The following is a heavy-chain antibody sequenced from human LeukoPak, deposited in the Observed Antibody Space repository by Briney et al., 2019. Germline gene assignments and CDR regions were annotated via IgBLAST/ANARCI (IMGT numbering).Heavy chain of an antibody. Sequence: GGSLRLSCAASGFTFSSYSMNWVRQAPGKGLEWISYISGSSSTIYYADSVKGRFTISRDNAKNSLYLQMNSLRAEDTAVYYCANHYSSGLPGWGQGTLVTVSS. J-gene: IGHJ4*02. V-gene: IGHV3-48*01. CDR3: ANHYSSGLPG. CDR2: ISGSSSTI. D-gene: IGHD6-19*01. CDR1: GFTFSSYS.